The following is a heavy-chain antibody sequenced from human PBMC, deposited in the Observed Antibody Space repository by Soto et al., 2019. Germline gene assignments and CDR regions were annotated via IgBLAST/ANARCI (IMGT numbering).Heavy chain of an antibody. Sequence: QVQLVQSGAEVKKPGASVKVSCKASGYTLTTYSMHWVRQAPGQRLEWMGWMNPLNGDTKYSQRFQGRLTIIRDTSASTAYIELSSLRSDDTAIYYCARGNSGAFDIWGQGTMVTVSS. CDR3: ARGNSGAFDI. CDR2: MNPLNGDT. V-gene: IGHV1-3*01. CDR1: GYTLTTYS. D-gene: IGHD6-19*01. J-gene: IGHJ3*02.